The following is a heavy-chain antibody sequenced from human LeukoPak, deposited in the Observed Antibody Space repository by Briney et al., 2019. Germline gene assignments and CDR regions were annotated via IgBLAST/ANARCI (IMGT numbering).Heavy chain of an antibody. CDR1: GFTFSSYG. CDR3: AKGGRGGIVVVMRYYFDY. D-gene: IGHD3-22*01. Sequence: GRSLRLSCAASGFTFSSYGMHWVRQAPGKGLEWVAVISYDGSSKYYADSVKGRFTISRDNSKNTLYLQMNSLRAEDTAVYYCAKGGRGGIVVVMRYYFDYWGQGTLVTVSS. CDR2: ISYDGSSK. V-gene: IGHV3-30*18. J-gene: IGHJ4*02.